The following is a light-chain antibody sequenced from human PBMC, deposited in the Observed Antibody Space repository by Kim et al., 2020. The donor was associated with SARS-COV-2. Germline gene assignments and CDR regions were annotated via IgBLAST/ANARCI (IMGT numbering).Light chain of an antibody. Sequence: EIVLTQSPATLSLSPGERATLSCRASQSVSSHLAWYQQKRGQAPRLLIYDASNRATGIPARFSGSGSGTDFTLTISSLEPEDSAVYYCQQRSNWPPITFGQGTRLEIK. CDR2: DAS. CDR3: QQRSNWPPIT. J-gene: IGKJ5*01. CDR1: QSVSSH. V-gene: IGKV3-11*01.